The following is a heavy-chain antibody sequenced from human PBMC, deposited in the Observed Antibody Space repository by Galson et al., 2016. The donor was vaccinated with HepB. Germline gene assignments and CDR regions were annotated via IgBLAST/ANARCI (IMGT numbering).Heavy chain of an antibody. CDR1: GFTFSRHS. CDR3: ARGAVPGQYYFDY. CDR2: IGSSSSPI. D-gene: IGHD6-19*01. J-gene: IGHJ4*02. Sequence: SLRLSCAASGFTFSRHSLTWVRQAPGKGLEWVSYIGSSSSPIYYADSVKGRFTISRDDAENSLYLQVNSLRDEDTAVYYWARGAVPGQYYFDYWGQGTLVTVSS. V-gene: IGHV3-48*02.